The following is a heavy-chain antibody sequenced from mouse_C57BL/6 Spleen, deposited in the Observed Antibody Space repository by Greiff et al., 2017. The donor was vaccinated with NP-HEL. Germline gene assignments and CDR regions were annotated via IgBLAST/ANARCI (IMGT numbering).Heavy chain of an antibody. Sequence: EVQLQQSGPELVKPGASVKISCKASGYSFTGYYMHWVKQSHGNILDWIGYIYPYNGVSSYNQKFKGKATLTVDKSSSTAYMELRSLTSEDSAVYYCAREGKNMDDDGGVYAMDYWGQGTSVTVSS. CDR3: AREGKNMDDDGGVYAMDY. V-gene: IGHV1-31*01. CDR2: IYPYNGVS. CDR1: GYSFTGYY. D-gene: IGHD2-4*01. J-gene: IGHJ4*01.